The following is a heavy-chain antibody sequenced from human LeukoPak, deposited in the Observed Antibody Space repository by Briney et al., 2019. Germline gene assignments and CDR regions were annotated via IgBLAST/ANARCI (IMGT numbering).Heavy chain of an antibody. D-gene: IGHD6-13*01. V-gene: IGHV3-7*01. CDR3: ARHVEGSYSSSWYEGNNWFDP. CDR2: IQPDGSEQ. Sequence: GGSLRLSCVASGFTFSRNWMSWVRQAPGKGLEWVGNIQPDGSEQYPVDSVKGRFTISRDNARNSLFLQMNSLRVEDTAVYYCARHVEGSYSSSWYEGNNWFDPWGQGTLVTVSS. CDR1: GFTFSRNW. J-gene: IGHJ5*02.